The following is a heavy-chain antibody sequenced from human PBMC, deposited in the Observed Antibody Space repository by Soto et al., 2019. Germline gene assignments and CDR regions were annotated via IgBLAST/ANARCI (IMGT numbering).Heavy chain of an antibody. CDR1: GFTFSSYD. CDR3: AKGGHLGSWNYYNPYYFEF. D-gene: IGHD3-10*01. Sequence: QVQLVESGGGVVQPGRSLRLSCAASGFTFSSYDMHWVRQAPGKGLEWVAVISYDGSNKYYADSVKGRFIISRDNSKNTLFLQMNSLRADDTAVYYCAKGGHLGSWNYYNPYYFEFWGQGTLVTVSS. J-gene: IGHJ4*02. V-gene: IGHV3-30*18. CDR2: ISYDGSNK.